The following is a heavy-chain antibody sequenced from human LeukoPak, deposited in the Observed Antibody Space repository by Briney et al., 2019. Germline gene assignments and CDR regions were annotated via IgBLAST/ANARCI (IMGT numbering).Heavy chain of an antibody. V-gene: IGHV3-23*01. J-gene: IGHJ4*02. D-gene: IGHD3-3*01. Sequence: GGSLRLSCAASGFTFNNYAMSWVRQAPGKGLEWVSAISGSGGSTYYADSVKGRFTISRDNSKNTLYLQMNSLRAEDTAVYYCAKARGGFLEWLKLDYWGQGTLVTVSS. CDR3: AKARGGFLEWLKLDY. CDR1: GFTFNNYA. CDR2: ISGSGGST.